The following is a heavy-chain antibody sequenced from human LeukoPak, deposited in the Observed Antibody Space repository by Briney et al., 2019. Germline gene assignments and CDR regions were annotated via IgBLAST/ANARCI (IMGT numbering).Heavy chain of an antibody. CDR3: ARDHLDYADFDH. CDR1: GFTFSGYN. CDR2: IGRYSNYR. V-gene: IGHV3-21*01. D-gene: IGHD2-2*01. J-gene: IGHJ4*02. Sequence: GGSLRLSCAASGFTFSGYNMNWVRQGPGKGLEWVSSIGRYSNYRNYADSVRGRFTISRDDANNSLYLQMNSLRAEDSAIYYCARDHLDYADFDHWGQGTLVTVSP.